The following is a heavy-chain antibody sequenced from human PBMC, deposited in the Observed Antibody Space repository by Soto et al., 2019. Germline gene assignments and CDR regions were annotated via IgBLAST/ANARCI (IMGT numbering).Heavy chain of an antibody. V-gene: IGHV3-33*03. CDR3: AKDRNHDSGERFFDL. J-gene: IGHJ2*01. CDR2: VSSDGKNR. Sequence: QGQLVESGGGVVQPGKSLRLSCAGSGFAFRDFGMHWVRQAPGKGLEWVAYVSSDGKNRHYADSMGGRVTISRDNSKDTQTLQVDSLRHDDTAVYYCAKDRNHDSGERFFDLWGRGTLVTVSS. D-gene: IGHD3-10*01. CDR1: GFAFRDFG.